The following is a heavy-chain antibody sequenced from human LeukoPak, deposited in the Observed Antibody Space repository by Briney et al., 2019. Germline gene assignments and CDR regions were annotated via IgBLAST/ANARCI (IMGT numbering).Heavy chain of an antibody. CDR2: INHSGST. CDR3: ARRPRRRYDYGDN. Sequence: SETLSLTCTVSGGSISSSSYYWSWIRQPPGKGLEWIGEINHSGSTNYNPSLKSRVTISVDTSKNQFSLKLSSVTAADTAVYYCARRPRRRYDYGDNWGQGTLVTVSS. V-gene: IGHV4-39*07. CDR1: GGSISSSSYY. J-gene: IGHJ4*02. D-gene: IGHD1-14*01.